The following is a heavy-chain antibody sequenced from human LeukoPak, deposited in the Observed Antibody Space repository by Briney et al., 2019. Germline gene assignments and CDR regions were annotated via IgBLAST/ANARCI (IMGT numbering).Heavy chain of an antibody. Sequence: ASVKVSCKASGYTFTSFGFSWVRQAPGQGLEWMGWIGTYNGNTNYAQKFQGGVTMTTDTSTSTAYMELRSLRSDDTAVYYCARSKAAVGWYVDMDVWGTGTTVTVSS. J-gene: IGHJ6*04. D-gene: IGHD6-19*01. CDR3: ARSKAAVGWYVDMDV. CDR1: GYTFTSFG. V-gene: IGHV1-18*01. CDR2: IGTYNGNT.